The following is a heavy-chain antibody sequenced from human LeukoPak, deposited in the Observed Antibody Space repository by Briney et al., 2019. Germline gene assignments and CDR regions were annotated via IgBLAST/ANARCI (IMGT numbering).Heavy chain of an antibody. D-gene: IGHD3-22*01. CDR3: ARDYYDSSGPPYYYYMDV. J-gene: IGHJ6*03. CDR1: GGSISSYY. Sequence: SETLSLTCTVSGGSISSYYWSWIRQPPGKGLEWIGYIYYSGSTNYNPSLKSRVTISVDTSNNQFSLKLSSVTAADTAVYYCARDYYDSSGPPYYYYMDVWGKGTTVTVSS. CDR2: IYYSGST. V-gene: IGHV4-59*01.